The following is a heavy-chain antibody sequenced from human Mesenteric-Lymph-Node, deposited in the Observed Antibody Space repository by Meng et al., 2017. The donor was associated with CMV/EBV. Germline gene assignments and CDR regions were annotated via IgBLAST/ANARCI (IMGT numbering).Heavy chain of an antibody. J-gene: IGHJ2*01. CDR3: ASSRWYFDF. CDR2: IYYSGST. V-gene: IGHV4-59*01. CDR1: GGSITNYY. Sequence: SETLSLTCTVSGGSITNYYWSWIRQPPGKGLEWIGYIYYSGSTNYNPSLSSRVTISVDSSKNQFSLKLRSVTGEDTAVYYCASSRWYFDFWGRGTLVTVSS. D-gene: IGHD2-2*01.